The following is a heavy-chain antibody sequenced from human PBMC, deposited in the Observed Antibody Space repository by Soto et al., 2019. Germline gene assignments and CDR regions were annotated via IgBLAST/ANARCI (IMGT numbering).Heavy chain of an antibody. CDR2: ISSSGSTI. J-gene: IGHJ6*02. V-gene: IGHV3-48*03. CDR1: GFTLSSYE. CDR3: ARVVLSGSYYGYYGMDV. D-gene: IGHD1-26*01. Sequence: GGSLRLSCAASGFTLSSYEMNWVRRAPGKGLEGVSYISSSGSTIYYADSVKGRFTISRDNAKNSLYLQMNSLRAEDTAVYYCARVVLSGSYYGYYGMDVWGQGTTVTVSS.